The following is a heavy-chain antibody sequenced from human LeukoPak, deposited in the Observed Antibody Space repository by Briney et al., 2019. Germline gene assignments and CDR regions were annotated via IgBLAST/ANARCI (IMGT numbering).Heavy chain of an antibody. V-gene: IGHV3-23*01. CDR2: IGGSGTST. CDR1: GFTFTEYA. CDR3: ARWGGYYDSSGYYYGGAFDI. D-gene: IGHD3-22*01. J-gene: IGHJ3*02. Sequence: GGSLRLSCAAFGFTFTEYAMSWVRQAPGKGPEWVSKIGGSGTSTYYADSVKGRFTISRDNSRNTLYLQMNSLRDEDTAVYYCARWGGYYDSSGYYYGGAFDIWGQGTMVTVSS.